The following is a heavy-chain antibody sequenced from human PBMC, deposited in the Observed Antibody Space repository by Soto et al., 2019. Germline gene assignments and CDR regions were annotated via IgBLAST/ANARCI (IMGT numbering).Heavy chain of an antibody. CDR3: AREGSSSGPDYEY. V-gene: IGHV3-72*01. J-gene: IGHJ4*02. Sequence: PGGSLRLSSAASGFTFSDYYINSFRQALGKGLEWVGRTRNKANSYTTDYAAFVKGRFTISRDDSKNLIYLQINSLKTEDTAVYYCAREGSSSGPDYEYWGQGT. D-gene: IGHD3-22*01. CDR2: TRNKANSYTT. CDR1: GFTFSDYY.